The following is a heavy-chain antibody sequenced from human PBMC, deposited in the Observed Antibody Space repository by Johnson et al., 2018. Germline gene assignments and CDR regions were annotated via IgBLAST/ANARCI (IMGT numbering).Heavy chain of an antibody. CDR2: ISWKSGRI. J-gene: IGHJ1*01. CDR3: AKAPVGWLGEGAEYFQH. CDR1: GFTFDDYA. D-gene: IGHD3-3*01. Sequence: VQLVQSGGGLVQPGRSLRLSCAASGFTFDDYAMHWGRQDPGKGLEWVSGISWKSGRIGYADSVEGGFTISRDNAKNSLYLQMNSRRPEDTALYYCAKAPVGWLGEGAEYFQHWGQGTLVTVSS. V-gene: IGHV3-9*01.